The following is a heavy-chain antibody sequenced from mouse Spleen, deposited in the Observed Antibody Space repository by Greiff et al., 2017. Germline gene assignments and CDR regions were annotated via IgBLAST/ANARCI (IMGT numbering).Heavy chain of an antibody. CDR2: INYDGSST. CDR3: ARALLRYWYFDV. CDR1: GFTFSDYY. Sequence: EVKLVESEGGLVQPGSSMKLSCTASGFTFSDYYMAWVRQVPEKGLEWVANINYDGSSTYYLDSLKSRFIISRDNAKNILYLQMSSLKSEDTATYYCARALLRYWYFDVWGTGTTVTVSS. V-gene: IGHV5-16*01. J-gene: IGHJ1*03. D-gene: IGHD1-1*01.